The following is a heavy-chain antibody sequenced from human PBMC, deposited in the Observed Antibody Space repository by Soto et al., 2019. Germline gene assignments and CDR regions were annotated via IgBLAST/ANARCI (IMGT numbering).Heavy chain of an antibody. CDR1: GYTFTSYG. Sequence: QVQLVQSGAAVKKPGASVMVSCKASGYTFTSYGISWVRQAPGQGLEWMGWISAYNGNTNYAQKLQGRVTMTTDTSTSTAYMEMKSLRSDDTAVYYCARDRWAARQLLGAFDIWGQGTMVTVSS. V-gene: IGHV1-18*01. CDR2: ISAYNGNT. J-gene: IGHJ3*02. CDR3: ARDRWAARQLLGAFDI. D-gene: IGHD6-6*01.